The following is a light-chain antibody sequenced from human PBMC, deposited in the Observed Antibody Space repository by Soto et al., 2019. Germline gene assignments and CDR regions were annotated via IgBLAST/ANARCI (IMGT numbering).Light chain of an antibody. CDR1: QTISSS. CDR3: QQRSNGTPIP. J-gene: IGKJ5*01. Sequence: ATPACRASQTISSSLAWYQQKPGQSPRLLIYDASNRASGVPPRFSGSGSGTDFTLSISSIEAEDFAFYFCQQRSNGTPIPCGQETRLEIK. V-gene: IGKV3-11*01. CDR2: DAS.